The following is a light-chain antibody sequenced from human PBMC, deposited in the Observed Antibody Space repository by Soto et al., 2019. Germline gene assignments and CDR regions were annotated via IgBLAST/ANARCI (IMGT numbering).Light chain of an antibody. V-gene: IGKV3-15*01. Sequence: EIVMTQSPATLSVSPGERATLSCRASQSVSSNLAWYQQKPGQAPRLLIYGASTRATGIPARFSGSGSGTEFTLTISSLQSEDFAVYDCQQYNNWPPLTFGGGTKGESK. CDR1: QSVSSN. CDR2: GAS. CDR3: QQYNNWPPLT. J-gene: IGKJ4*01.